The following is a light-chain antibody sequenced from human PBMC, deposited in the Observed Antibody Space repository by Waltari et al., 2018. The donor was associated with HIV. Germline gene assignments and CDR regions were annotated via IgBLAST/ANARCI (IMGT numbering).Light chain of an antibody. V-gene: IGLV2-23*02. Sequence: QSALTQPASVSGPPGQPMTISCTCTSSDFGSYNLVQWYPQHPGKAPKLMICEVSRRPSGVSNRFSGSKSGNTASLTISGVQAEDEADYCCCSYAGTSTVVFGGGTKLTVL. CDR3: CSYAGTSTVV. CDR1: SSDFGSYNL. CDR2: EVS. J-gene: IGLJ2*01.